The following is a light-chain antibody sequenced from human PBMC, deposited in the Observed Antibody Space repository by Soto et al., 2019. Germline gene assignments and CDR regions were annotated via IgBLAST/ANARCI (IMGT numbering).Light chain of an antibody. CDR1: SSDIGSNP. Sequence: QSVLTQPPSASGTPGQRVAISCSGGSSDIGSNPVNWYLHLPGAAPKLLIYRDNQRPSGVPDRFSGSKSGTSASLNISGLQSADEADYFCSAWDDNIYGPVFGGGTKLTVL. V-gene: IGLV1-44*01. CDR2: RDN. CDR3: SAWDDNIYGPV. J-gene: IGLJ2*01.